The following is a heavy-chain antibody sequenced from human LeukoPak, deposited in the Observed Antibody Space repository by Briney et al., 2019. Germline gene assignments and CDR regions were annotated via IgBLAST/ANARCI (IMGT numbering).Heavy chain of an antibody. CDR2: IHTSRIT. J-gene: IGHJ4*02. Sequence: SETLSLTCIVSGESISSGSYYCTWLRQPAGKGLEWIGRIHTSRITNYSPSLKSRVTISRDTSKYQSSLRLTSVTAADTAVYYCVRGWNGDYFGYWGQGTLVTVSS. CDR1: GESISSGSYY. V-gene: IGHV4-61*02. CDR3: VRGWNGDYFGY. D-gene: IGHD1-1*01.